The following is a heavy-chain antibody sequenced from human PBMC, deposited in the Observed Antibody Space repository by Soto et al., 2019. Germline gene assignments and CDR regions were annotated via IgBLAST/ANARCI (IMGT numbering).Heavy chain of an antibody. J-gene: IGHJ4*02. CDR3: ARDWEFGY. CDR1: GYTFSSFY. Sequence: QVQLVQSGAEVKKPGASVEVSCKASGYTFSSFYMHWVRQAPGQGLEWMGVINPSGDSTTYAQRFQGRLSMTRDTSTSTLYMELSSLRSEDTAVYYCARDWEFGYWGQGPLVTVSS. D-gene: IGHD3-10*01. CDR2: INPSGDST. V-gene: IGHV1-46*01.